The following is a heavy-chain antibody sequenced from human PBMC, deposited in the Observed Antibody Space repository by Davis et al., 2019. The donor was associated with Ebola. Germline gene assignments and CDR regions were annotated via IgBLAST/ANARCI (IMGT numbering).Heavy chain of an antibody. CDR3: AKDLGTMIVVVIDY. CDR2: ISGSGGFT. Sequence: PGGSLRLSCAASGFTFSSCAMSWVRQAPGKGLEWVSGISGSGGFTFYADSVKGRFTISRDNSKNTLYLQMNSLRAEDTAVYYCAKDLGTMIVVVIDYWGQGTLVTVSS. D-gene: IGHD3-22*01. J-gene: IGHJ4*02. CDR1: GFTFSSCA. V-gene: IGHV3-23*01.